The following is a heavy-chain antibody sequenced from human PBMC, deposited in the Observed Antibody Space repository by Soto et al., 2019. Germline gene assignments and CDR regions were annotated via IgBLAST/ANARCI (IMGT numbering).Heavy chain of an antibody. Sequence: PGGSLRLSCAASGLTFSSYGMHWVRQAPGKGLEWVAVISYDGSNKYYADSVKGRFTISRDNSKNTLYLQMNSLRAEDTAVYYCAKDLSGSYGMDVWGQGTTVTVSS. CDR1: GLTFSSYG. CDR3: AKDLSGSYGMDV. V-gene: IGHV3-30*18. D-gene: IGHD5-12*01. CDR2: ISYDGSNK. J-gene: IGHJ6*02.